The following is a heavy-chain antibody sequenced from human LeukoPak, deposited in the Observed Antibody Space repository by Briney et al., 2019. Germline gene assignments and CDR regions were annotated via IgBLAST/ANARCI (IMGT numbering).Heavy chain of an antibody. Sequence: SETLSLTCTVSGGSISSYYWSWIRQPPGKGLEWIGYFYYSGSTNYNPSLKSRVTISVDTSKNQFSLKLSSVTAADTAVYYCARDRTVDTAMGLDPWGQGTLVTVSS. CDR2: FYYSGST. V-gene: IGHV4-59*01. CDR3: ARDRTVDTAMGLDP. D-gene: IGHD5-18*01. CDR1: GGSISSYY. J-gene: IGHJ5*02.